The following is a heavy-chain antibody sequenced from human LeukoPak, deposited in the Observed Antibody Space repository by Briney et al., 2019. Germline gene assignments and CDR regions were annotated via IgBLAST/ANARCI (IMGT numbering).Heavy chain of an antibody. V-gene: IGHV4-59*01. Sequence: SETLSLTCTVSGGSIRGSYWSWIRQPPGKGLEWIGYIYYSGSTNYNPSLKSRVTISVDTSKNQFSLKLSSVTAADTAVYYCARGISSGWSRAVGYWGQGTLVTVSS. CDR2: IYYSGST. CDR1: GGSIRGSY. CDR3: ARGISSGWSRAVGY. J-gene: IGHJ4*02. D-gene: IGHD6-19*01.